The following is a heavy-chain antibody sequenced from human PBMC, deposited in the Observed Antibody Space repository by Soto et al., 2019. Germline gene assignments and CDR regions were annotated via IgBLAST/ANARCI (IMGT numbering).Heavy chain of an antibody. J-gene: IGHJ4*02. CDR3: ARVFGSGSYFNVPIDY. CDR2: IWYDGSNE. D-gene: IGHD3-10*01. Sequence: QVQLVESGGGVVQPGRSLRLSCAASGFTFSNYGMHWVRQAPGKGLEWVAVIWYDGSNEQYAGSVKGRFTISRDNYKNTVYLQMDSLRAEDTAVYYCARVFGSGSYFNVPIDYWGQGTLVTVSS. CDR1: GFTFSNYG. V-gene: IGHV3-33*01.